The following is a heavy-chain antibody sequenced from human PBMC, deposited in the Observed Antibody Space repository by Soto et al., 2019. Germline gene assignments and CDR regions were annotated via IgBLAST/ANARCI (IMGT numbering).Heavy chain of an antibody. D-gene: IGHD4-17*01. Sequence: KTXXTLSLPCTVSGGSLTNSGYYWGWIRQSPGKGLEWIGSVYYRGRIYSKSSVKSRVTISVDTSKNRFSLSLNSVTASYTAVYFCVSQRTTVPTQAYFDYWGPGALVTVSS. CDR1: GGSLTNSGYY. J-gene: IGHJ4*02. CDR2: VYYRGRI. CDR3: VSQRTTVPTQAYFDY. V-gene: IGHV4-39*01.